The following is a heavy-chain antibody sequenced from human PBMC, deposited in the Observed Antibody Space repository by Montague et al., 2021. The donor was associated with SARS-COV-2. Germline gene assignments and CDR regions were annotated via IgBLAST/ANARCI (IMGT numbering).Heavy chain of an antibody. Sequence: SETLSLTCTVSGGSISSYYWSWIRQPPGKELEWIGYIYYSGSTNYNPSLKSRVTISVGTSKNQFSLKLSSVTAADTAVYYCARVPPVGDDSGGYYSGGFDYWGQGTLVTVSS. CDR1: GGSISSYY. CDR2: IYYSGST. D-gene: IGHD3-22*01. CDR3: ARVPPVGDDSGGYYSGGFDY. V-gene: IGHV4-59*01. J-gene: IGHJ4*02.